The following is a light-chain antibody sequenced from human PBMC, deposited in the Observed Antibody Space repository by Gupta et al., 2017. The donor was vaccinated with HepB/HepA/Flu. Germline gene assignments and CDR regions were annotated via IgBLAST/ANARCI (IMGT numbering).Light chain of an antibody. V-gene: IGKV3-15*01. CDR2: GAS. CDR1: HSLITD. Sequence: LVMTQSPATLSVSPGERATLSCRASHSLITDLAWYQQQPGQAPRLVVYGASTRAIGIPDRVSGSGSVTDFTLTINSLQSEDFAVYYCHQYNNWPLTFGQGTQVDIK. J-gene: IGKJ1*01. CDR3: HQYNNWPLT.